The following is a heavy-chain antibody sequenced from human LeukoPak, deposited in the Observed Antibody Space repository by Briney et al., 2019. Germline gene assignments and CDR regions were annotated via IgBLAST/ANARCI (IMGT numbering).Heavy chain of an antibody. V-gene: IGHV3-74*01. CDR1: GFTFSSYW. CDR2: INGDGSSS. Sequence: GGSLRLSCAASGFTFSSYWMHWVRQVPGKGLVWVSRINGDGSSSSYADSVKGRFTISRDNAKNTLYLQMNSLRAEDMAVYYCVRDLYYGSVWGQGTLVTVFS. D-gene: IGHD3-10*01. J-gene: IGHJ4*02. CDR3: VRDLYYGSV.